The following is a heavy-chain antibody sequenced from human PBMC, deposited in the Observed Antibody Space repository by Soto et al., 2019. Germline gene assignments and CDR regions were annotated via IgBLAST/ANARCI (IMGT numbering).Heavy chain of an antibody. J-gene: IGHJ4*02. Sequence: EVQLVESGGGLVKPGGSLRLSCAASGFTFNSYSMNWVRQAPGKGLEWVSSMSRSSRYIYYADSVKGRFTISRDNAKNSVYLQMNSLRAEDTAVYYCARDGGVAATLANYFDYWGQITLVTVSS. CDR1: GFTFNSYS. CDR3: ARDGGVAATLANYFDY. V-gene: IGHV3-21*01. CDR2: MSRSSRYI. D-gene: IGHD2-15*01.